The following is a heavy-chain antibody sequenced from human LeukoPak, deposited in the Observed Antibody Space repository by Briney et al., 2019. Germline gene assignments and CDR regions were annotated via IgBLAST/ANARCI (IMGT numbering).Heavy chain of an antibody. CDR3: APYGTTGNWFDP. CDR1: GGTFSSYA. J-gene: IGHJ5*02. D-gene: IGHD1-14*01. Sequence: SVRVSCKASGGTFSSYAISWVRQAPGQGLEWMGRIIPIFGIANYAQKFQGRVTITADKSTSTAYMELSSLRSEDTAVYYCAPYGTTGNWFDPWGQGTLVTVSS. V-gene: IGHV1-69*04. CDR2: IIPIFGIA.